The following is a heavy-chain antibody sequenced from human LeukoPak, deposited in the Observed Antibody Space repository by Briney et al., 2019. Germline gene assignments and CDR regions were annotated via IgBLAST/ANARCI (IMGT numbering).Heavy chain of an antibody. CDR1: GFTFSSYS. CDR3: AKDQGVGRYFDWLLSVDY. V-gene: IGHV3-21*01. CDR2: ISSSSSYI. D-gene: IGHD3-9*01. Sequence: GGSLRLSCAASGFTFSSYSMNWVRQAPGKGLEWVSSISSSSSYIYYADSVKGRFTISRDNSKNTLYLQMNSLRAEDTAVYYCAKDQGVGRYFDWLLSVDYWGQGTLVTVSS. J-gene: IGHJ4*02.